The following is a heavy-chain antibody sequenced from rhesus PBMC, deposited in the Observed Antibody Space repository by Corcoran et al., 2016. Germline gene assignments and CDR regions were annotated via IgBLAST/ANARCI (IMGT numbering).Heavy chain of an antibody. V-gene: IGHV4S19*01. CDR1: GDSISSSNW. CDR3: ARGGGALDY. CDR2: IGISSTTT. Sequence: QVQLQESGPGLVKPSETLSLTCAVSGDSISSSNWWSWIRQTPGKGLVWFGKIGISSTTTHYSPSLKSRVTISKDPSTNHFSLKLSALTAADTAVYYCARGGGALDYWGQGVLVTVSS. J-gene: IGHJ4*01.